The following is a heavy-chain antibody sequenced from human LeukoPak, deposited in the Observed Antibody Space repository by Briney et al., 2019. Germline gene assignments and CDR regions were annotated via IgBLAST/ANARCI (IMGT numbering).Heavy chain of an antibody. CDR1: GFTFSSYS. CDR3: AREGPNYYGSGSYFRGDAFDI. D-gene: IGHD3-10*01. J-gene: IGHJ3*02. CDR2: ISSSSSYI. V-gene: IGHV3-21*01. Sequence: PGGSLRLSCAASGFTFSSYSMNWVRQAPGKGLEWVSSISSSSSYIYYADSVKGRFTISRDNAKNSLYLQMNSLRAEDTAVYYCAREGPNYYGSGSYFRGDAFDIWGQGTMLTVSS.